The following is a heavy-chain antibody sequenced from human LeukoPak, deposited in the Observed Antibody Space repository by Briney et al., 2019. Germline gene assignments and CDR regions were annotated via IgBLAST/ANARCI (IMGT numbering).Heavy chain of an antibody. D-gene: IGHD1-7*01. CDR3: AREDDWNYEDF. CDR1: GFTFSNYW. J-gene: IGHJ4*02. CDR2: IKQDGSDK. V-gene: IGHV3-7*01. Sequence: GGSLRLSCAASGFTFSNYWTSWVRQAPGKGLEWVANIKQDGSDKYYVNSVKGRFTISRDNAKNSLYLQMNSLRAEDTAVYYCAREDDWNYEDFWGQGTLVTVSS.